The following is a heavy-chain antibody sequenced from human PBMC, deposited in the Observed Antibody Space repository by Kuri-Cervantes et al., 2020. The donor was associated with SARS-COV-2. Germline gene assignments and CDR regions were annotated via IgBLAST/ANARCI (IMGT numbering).Heavy chain of an antibody. CDR2: VSTHTGNT. CDR3: ARQLGALFDY. CDR1: DYSFISYG. Sequence: ASVKVSCRASDYSFISYGISWVRQAPGQGLEWMGWVSTHTGNTNYAQKPQGRVTMTTDTSTSIAYMELRSLRFDDTAIYYCARQLGALFDYWGQGTLVTVSS. V-gene: IGHV1-18*01. D-gene: IGHD6-6*01. J-gene: IGHJ4*02.